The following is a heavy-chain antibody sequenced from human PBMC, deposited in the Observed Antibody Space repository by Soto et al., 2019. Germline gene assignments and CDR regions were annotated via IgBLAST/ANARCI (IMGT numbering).Heavy chain of an antibody. D-gene: IGHD6-13*01. J-gene: IGHJ4*03. Sequence: GGSLRLSCAASGFTFSSYAMYWVRQAPGKGLEWVAGISYDGSNKYYADSVKGRFTISRDNSKNTLYLQMNSLRAEDAAVYFCASDTAEAGSGRFDYWGQGTLVTVSS. V-gene: IGHV3-30*04. CDR1: GFTFSSYA. CDR2: ISYDGSNK. CDR3: ASDTAEAGSGRFDY.